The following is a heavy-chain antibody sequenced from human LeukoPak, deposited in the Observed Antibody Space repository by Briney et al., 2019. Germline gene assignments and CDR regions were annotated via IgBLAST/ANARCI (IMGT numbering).Heavy chain of an antibody. Sequence: GGSLRLSCAASGFTFSSYGMHWVRQAPGKGLEWVSVISYDGSNKYYADSVKGRFTISRDNSKNTLYLQMNSLRAEDTAVYYCAKRPSRVVVAATPGGYFDYWGQGTLVTVSS. CDR2: ISYDGSNK. CDR1: GFTFSSYG. D-gene: IGHD2-15*01. CDR3: AKRPSRVVVAATPGGYFDY. V-gene: IGHV3-30*18. J-gene: IGHJ4*02.